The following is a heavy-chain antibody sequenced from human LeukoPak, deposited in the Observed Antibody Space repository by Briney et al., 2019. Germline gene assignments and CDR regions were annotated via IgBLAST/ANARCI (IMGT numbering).Heavy chain of an antibody. CDR3: ARAYYYDSSGYYTPLRD. CDR2: IIPIFGTA. J-gene: IGHJ4*02. V-gene: IGHV1-69*13. D-gene: IGHD3-22*01. Sequence: SVKVSCKASGGTFSSYAIGWVRQAPGQGLEWMGGIIPIFGTANYAQKFQGRVTITADESTSTAYMELSSLGSEDTAVYYCARAYYYDSSGYYTPLRDWGQGTLVTVSS. CDR1: GGTFSSYA.